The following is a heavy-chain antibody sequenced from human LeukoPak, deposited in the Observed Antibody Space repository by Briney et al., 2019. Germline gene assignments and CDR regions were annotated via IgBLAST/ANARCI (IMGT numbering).Heavy chain of an antibody. V-gene: IGHV3-23*01. CDR3: ARGGSNHRSAFDI. J-gene: IGHJ3*02. CDR2: INANSGTR. D-gene: IGHD5-12*01. CDR1: GFAFSFFA. Sequence: PGGSLRLSCEASGFAFSFFAMSWLRQPPGKGLEWVSTINANSGTRSYAASVRGRFTISRDNAKNTLYLQMNSLRAEDTAVYYCARGGSNHRSAFDIWGQGTMVTVSS.